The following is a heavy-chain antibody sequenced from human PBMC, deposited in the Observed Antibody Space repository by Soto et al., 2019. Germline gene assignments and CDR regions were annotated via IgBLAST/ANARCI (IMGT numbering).Heavy chain of an antibody. CDR3: AKDRRVVPAASSFDY. V-gene: IGHV3-23*01. D-gene: IGHD2-2*01. Sequence: EVQLLESGGGLVQPGGSLRLSCAASGLTFSSYAMSWVRQAPGKGLEWVSAISGSGGSTYYADSVKGRFTISRDNSKNTLYLQMNSLRAEDTAVYYCAKDRRVVPAASSFDYWGQGTLVTVSS. J-gene: IGHJ4*02. CDR1: GLTFSSYA. CDR2: ISGSGGST.